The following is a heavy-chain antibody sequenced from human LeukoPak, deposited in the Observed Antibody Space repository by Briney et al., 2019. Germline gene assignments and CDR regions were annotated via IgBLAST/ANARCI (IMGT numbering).Heavy chain of an antibody. J-gene: IGHJ3*02. CDR2: IYYSGST. Sequence: PSETLSLTCTVSGGSISSSSYYWGWIRQPPGKGLEWIGSIYYSGSTYYNPSLKSRVTISVDTSKNQFSLKLSSVTAADTAVYYCARRDYDNDAFDIWGQGTMVTVSS. V-gene: IGHV4-39*01. CDR1: GGSISSSSYY. CDR3: ARRDYDNDAFDI. D-gene: IGHD4-17*01.